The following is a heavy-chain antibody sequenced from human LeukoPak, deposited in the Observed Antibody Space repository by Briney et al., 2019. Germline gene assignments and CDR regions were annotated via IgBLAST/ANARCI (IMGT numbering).Heavy chain of an antibody. J-gene: IGHJ5*02. V-gene: IGHV1-18*01. D-gene: IGHD3-22*01. Sequence: ASVKVSCKASGYTFTSYGISWVRRAPGQGLEWMGWISAYNGNTNYAQKLQGRVTMTTDTSTSTAYMELRSLRSDDTAVYYCASTPYYYDSSGYYNWFDPWGQGTLVTVSS. CDR1: GYTFTSYG. CDR3: ASTPYYYDSSGYYNWFDP. CDR2: ISAYNGNT.